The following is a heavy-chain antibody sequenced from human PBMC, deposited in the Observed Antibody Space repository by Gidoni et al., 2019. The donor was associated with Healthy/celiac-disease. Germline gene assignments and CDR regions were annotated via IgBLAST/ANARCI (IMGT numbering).Heavy chain of an antibody. Sequence: QVQLQESGPGLVKPSETLSLTCTVSGGSISSYYWRWIRQPAGKGLEWIGRIYTSGSTNYNPSLKSRVTMSVDTSKNQFSLKLSSVTAADTAVYYCARGGRGYSYGSPYYYYGMDVWGQGTTVTVSS. D-gene: IGHD5-18*01. J-gene: IGHJ6*02. CDR2: IYTSGST. CDR3: ARGGRGYSYGSPYYYYGMDV. CDR1: GGSISSYY. V-gene: IGHV4-4*07.